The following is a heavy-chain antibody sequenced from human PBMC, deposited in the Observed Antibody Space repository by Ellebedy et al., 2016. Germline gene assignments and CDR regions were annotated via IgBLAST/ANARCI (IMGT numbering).Heavy chain of an antibody. D-gene: IGHD3-3*01. J-gene: IGHJ4*02. CDR2: IYYSGST. CDR1: GYSISSSYY. V-gene: IGHV4-59*13. CDR3: AREAYYDFWSGPREGYFDY. Sequence: SETLSLTXTVSGYSISSSYYWSWIRQPPGKGLEWIGYIYYSGSTNYNPSLKSRVTISVDTSKNQFSLKLSSVTAADTAVYYCAREAYYDFWSGPREGYFDYWGQGTLVTVSS.